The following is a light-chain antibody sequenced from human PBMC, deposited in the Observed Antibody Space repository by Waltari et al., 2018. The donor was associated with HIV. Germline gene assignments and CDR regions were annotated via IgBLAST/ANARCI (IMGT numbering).Light chain of an antibody. V-gene: IGLV1-40*01. CDR1: SSNIGAGYD. CDR2: GNN. J-gene: IGLJ2*01. CDR3: QSYDHSLRVV. Sequence: QSGLPQPPSVSGAPGQRVTISCTGSSSNIGAGYDVAWYQQIPGTAPKLLIYGNNNRPSGVPDRFSGSKSGTSASLAITGLQPEDEADYYCQSYDHSLRVVFGGGTKLTVL.